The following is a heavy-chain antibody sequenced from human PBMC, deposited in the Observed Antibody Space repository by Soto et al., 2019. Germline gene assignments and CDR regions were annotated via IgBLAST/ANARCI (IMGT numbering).Heavy chain of an antibody. J-gene: IGHJ4*02. Sequence: GASVKVSCKASGYTFTSYGISWVRQAPGQGLEWMGWISAYNGNTNYAQKLQGRVTMTTDTSTSTAYMELRSLRSDDTAVYYCAREVRDDYGDYYFDYWGQGTLVTVSS. CDR2: ISAYNGNT. V-gene: IGHV1-18*01. D-gene: IGHD4-17*01. CDR1: GYTFTSYG. CDR3: AREVRDDYGDYYFDY.